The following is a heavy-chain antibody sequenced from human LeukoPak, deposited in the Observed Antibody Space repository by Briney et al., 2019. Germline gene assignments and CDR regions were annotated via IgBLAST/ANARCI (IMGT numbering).Heavy chain of an antibody. CDR1: GYTFTSYD. Sequence: GASVKVSCKASGYTFTSYDMNWVRQATGQGLEWMGWMNPNSGNTGYAEKFQGRVTMTRNTSISTAYMELSSLRSEDTAVYYCARGYHYDILTAPKNPYYYYMDVWGKGTTVTVSS. V-gene: IGHV1-8*01. J-gene: IGHJ6*03. D-gene: IGHD3-9*01. CDR3: ARGYHYDILTAPKNPYYYYMDV. CDR2: MNPNSGNT.